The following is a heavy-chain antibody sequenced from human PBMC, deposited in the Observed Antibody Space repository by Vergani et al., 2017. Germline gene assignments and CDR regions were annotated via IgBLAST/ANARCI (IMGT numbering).Heavy chain of an antibody. V-gene: IGHV3-15*01. CDR2: IKSKTDGGTT. CDR3: TTSPLWLPDY. J-gene: IGHJ4*02. CDR1: GGSFSGYY. Sequence: VQLQQWGAGLLKPSETLSLTCAVYGGSFSGYYWSWIRQPPGKGLEWIGRIKSKTDGGTTDYAAPVKGRFTISRDDSKNTLYLQMNSLKTEDTAVYYCTTSPLWLPDYWGQGTLVTVSS. D-gene: IGHD5-18*01.